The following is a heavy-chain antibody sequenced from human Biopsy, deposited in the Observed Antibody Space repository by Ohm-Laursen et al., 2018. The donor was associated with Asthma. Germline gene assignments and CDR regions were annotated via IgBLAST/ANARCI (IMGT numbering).Heavy chain of an antibody. Sequence: SLRLSCSASGFSFSNFAIHWVRQTPGKGLEWVGVISKDASTQDYADSVKGRFTMARDNSKNTLDLQMNSLREEDTAVYYCVRDGTDDAFDIWGQGTVVSVSS. V-gene: IGHV3-30*01. D-gene: IGHD1-1*01. CDR2: ISKDASTQ. J-gene: IGHJ3*02. CDR1: GFSFSNFA. CDR3: VRDGTDDAFDI.